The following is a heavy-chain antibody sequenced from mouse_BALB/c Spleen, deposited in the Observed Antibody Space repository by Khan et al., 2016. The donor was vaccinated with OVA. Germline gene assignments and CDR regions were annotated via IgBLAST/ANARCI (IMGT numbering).Heavy chain of an antibody. CDR1: AYTFTDYY. J-gene: IGHJ3*01. CDR2: ISPGSGDT. CDR3: ARRNYFGYTFAY. V-gene: IGHV1-77*01. D-gene: IGHD1-2*01. Sequence: QVQLKQSGAELARPGASVKLSCKASAYTFTDYYINWVKQRTGQGLEWIGEISPGSGDTYYNESFKGKATLTADKSSSTAYMQLSSLTSEASAVYFGARRNYFGYTFAYWGQGTLVTVSA.